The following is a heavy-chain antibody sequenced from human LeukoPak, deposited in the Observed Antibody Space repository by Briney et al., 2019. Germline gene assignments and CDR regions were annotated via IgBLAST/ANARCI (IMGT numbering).Heavy chain of an antibody. V-gene: IGHV1-2*02. J-gene: IGHJ4*02. CDR2: INPNSGDT. CDR3: ARDLKMGYSSGRYSWGTGSSNDY. Sequence: ASVKVSCKASGYIFTGYYMHWVRQAPGQGLEWMGWINPNSGDTNYAQKFQGRVTMTRDTSISTAYMELSRLRSDDTAVYYCARDLKMGYSSGRYSWGTGSSNDYWGQGTLVTVSS. D-gene: IGHD6-19*01. CDR1: GYIFTGYY.